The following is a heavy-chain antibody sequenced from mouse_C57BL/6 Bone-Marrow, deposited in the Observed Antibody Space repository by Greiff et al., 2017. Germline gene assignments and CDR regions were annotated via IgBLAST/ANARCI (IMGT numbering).Heavy chain of an antibody. Sequence: VMLVESGPGLVQPSQSLSITCTVSGFSLTSYGVHWVRQSPGKGLEWLGVIWRGGSTDYNAAFMSRLSITKDNSKSQVFFKMNSLQADDTAIYYCAKNSGGYDYDAWFAYWGQGTLVTVSA. V-gene: IGHV2-5*01. CDR3: AKNSGGYDYDAWFAY. J-gene: IGHJ3*01. D-gene: IGHD2-4*01. CDR2: IWRGGST. CDR1: GFSLTSYG.